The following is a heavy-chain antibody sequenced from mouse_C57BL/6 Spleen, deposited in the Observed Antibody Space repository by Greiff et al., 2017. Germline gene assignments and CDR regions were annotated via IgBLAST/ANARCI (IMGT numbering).Heavy chain of an antibody. V-gene: IGHV1-31*01. CDR3: ARESRYGNYADYFDY. J-gene: IGHJ2*01. D-gene: IGHD2-1*01. Sequence: VQLKESGPELVKPGASVKISCKASGYSFTGYYMHWVKRSHGNILDWIGYIYPYNGVSSYNQKFKGKATLTVDKSSSTAYMELRSLTSEDSAVYYCARESRYGNYADYFDYWGQGTTLTVSS. CDR1: GYSFTGYY. CDR2: IYPYNGVS.